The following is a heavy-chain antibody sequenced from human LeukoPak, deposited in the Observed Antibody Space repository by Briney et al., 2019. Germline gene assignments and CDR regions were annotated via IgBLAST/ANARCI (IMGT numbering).Heavy chain of an antibody. CDR3: ARDKSPRIAVAGTGLPGV. CDR2: ISSSSSYI. Sequence: GGSLRLSCAASGFTFSSYSMNWVRQAPGKGLEWVSSISSSSSYIYYAGSVKGRFTISRDNAENSLYLQMNSLRAEDTAVYYCARDKSPRIAVAGTGLPGVWGQGTTVTVSS. V-gene: IGHV3-21*01. D-gene: IGHD6-19*01. J-gene: IGHJ6*02. CDR1: GFTFSSYS.